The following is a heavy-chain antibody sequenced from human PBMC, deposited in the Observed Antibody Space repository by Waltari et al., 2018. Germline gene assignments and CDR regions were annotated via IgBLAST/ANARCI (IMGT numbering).Heavy chain of an antibody. Sequence: QVPLVQSGAEATTPGSSVRVSCRASGGPSTSDPINWVRQAPGKGLEWMGRIMPDNSETEYAVKFQGRITIAADTSTGTVYMELSSLRSDDTAVYYCAGGDGGYYYHKMDVWGQGTTVTVSS. D-gene: IGHD3-22*01. CDR1: GGPSTSDP. J-gene: IGHJ6*02. CDR2: IMPDNSET. V-gene: IGHV1-69*02. CDR3: AGGDGGYYYHKMDV.